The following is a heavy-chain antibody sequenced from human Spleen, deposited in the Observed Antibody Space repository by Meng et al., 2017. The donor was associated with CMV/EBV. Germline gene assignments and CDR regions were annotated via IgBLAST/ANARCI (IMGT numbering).Heavy chain of an antibody. D-gene: IGHD3-9*01. Sequence: GESLKISCAASGFTFSSYAMHWVRQAPGKGLEWVAVISYDGSNKYYADSVKGRFTISRDNSKNTLYLQMNSLRAEDTAVYYCAREIYRNDILTGSYYYYGMDVWGQGTTVTVSS. CDR3: AREIYRNDILTGSYYYYGMDV. V-gene: IGHV3-30*04. CDR2: ISYDGSNK. J-gene: IGHJ6*02. CDR1: GFTFSSYA.